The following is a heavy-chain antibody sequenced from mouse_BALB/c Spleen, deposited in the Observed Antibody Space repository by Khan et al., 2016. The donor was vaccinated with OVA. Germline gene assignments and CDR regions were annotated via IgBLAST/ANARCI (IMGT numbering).Heavy chain of an antibody. Sequence: VQLKESGPSLVKPSQTLSLTCSVTGDSITSGYWNWIRKFPGNKLEYMGYISSSDSTFYTPSLKSRISITRDTSKQPHYLQLNSVTTEHTATYYCARWNYRYDGYFDDWGQGTTLTVSS. CDR3: ARWNYRYDGYFDD. V-gene: IGHV3-8*02. CDR2: ISSSDST. D-gene: IGHD2-14*01. J-gene: IGHJ2*01. CDR1: GDSITSGY.